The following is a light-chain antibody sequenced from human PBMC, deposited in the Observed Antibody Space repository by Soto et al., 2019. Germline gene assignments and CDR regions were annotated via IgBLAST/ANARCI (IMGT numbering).Light chain of an antibody. CDR1: QSVSGW. J-gene: IGKJ4*01. V-gene: IGKV1-5*03. Sequence: DIQMTQSPSTLPASVGDRVTITCRASQSVSGWLAWYQQRPGKGPNLLIYKTSRLGRGVPSRFSGSGSGTEFTLTITTLLPDDFATYYCQQYDTYPLTVGGGTRVEI. CDR2: KTS. CDR3: QQYDTYPLT.